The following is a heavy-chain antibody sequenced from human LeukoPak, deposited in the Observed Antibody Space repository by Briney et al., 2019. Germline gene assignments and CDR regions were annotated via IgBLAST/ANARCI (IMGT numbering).Heavy chain of an antibody. J-gene: IGHJ4*02. CDR3: AREEDYVADY. CDR2: INPNSGDT. D-gene: IGHD3-10*02. V-gene: IGHV1-2*06. CDR1: GYTFTAHY. Sequence: GASVKVSCKASGYTFTAHYLQWVRQAPGQGLEWMGRINPNSGDTVYAQKFQGRVTMTGDTSISTTYMELSRLRSDDTAVYYCAREEDYVADYWGQGTLVTVSS.